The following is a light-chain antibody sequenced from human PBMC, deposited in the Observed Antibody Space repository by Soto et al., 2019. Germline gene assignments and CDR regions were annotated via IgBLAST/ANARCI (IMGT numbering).Light chain of an antibody. Sequence: EIQMSMSPATLSASEGDRVTITCRASQGISNWLAWYQQKPGKAPKLLIYDASTLESGVPSRFSGSGSGTEFTLTISSLLPDDFATYYCQQFRGTFGQGTKVDIK. J-gene: IGKJ1*01. CDR3: QQFRGT. V-gene: IGKV1-5*01. CDR2: DAS. CDR1: QGISNW.